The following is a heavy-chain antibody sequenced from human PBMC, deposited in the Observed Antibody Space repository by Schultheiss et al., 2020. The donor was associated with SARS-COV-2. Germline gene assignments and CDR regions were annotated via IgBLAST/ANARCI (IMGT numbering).Heavy chain of an antibody. Sequence: SETLSLTCTVSGGSISSRSYYWGWIRQHPGKGLEWIGYIYYSGSTYYNPSLKSRVTISVDTSKNQFSLKLSSVTAADTAVYYCARATYGRDGYIKGFDYWGQGTLVTVSS. CDR3: ARATYGRDGYIKGFDY. CDR1: GGSISSRSYY. J-gene: IGHJ4*02. CDR2: IYYSGST. D-gene: IGHD5-24*01. V-gene: IGHV4-31*03.